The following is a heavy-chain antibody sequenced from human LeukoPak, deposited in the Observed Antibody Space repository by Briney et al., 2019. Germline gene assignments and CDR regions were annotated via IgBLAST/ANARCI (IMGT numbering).Heavy chain of an antibody. CDR2: IYTSGST. CDR1: GGSISSYY. D-gene: IGHD5-12*01. CDR3: ARVSGATITTYYGMDV. V-gene: IGHV4-4*07. Sequence: PSETLSLTCTVSGGSISSYYWSWIRQPAGKGLEWIGRIYTSGSTNYNPSLKGRVTMSVDTSKNQFSLKLSSVTAVDTAVYYCARVSGATITTYYGMDVWGQGTTVIVS. J-gene: IGHJ6*02.